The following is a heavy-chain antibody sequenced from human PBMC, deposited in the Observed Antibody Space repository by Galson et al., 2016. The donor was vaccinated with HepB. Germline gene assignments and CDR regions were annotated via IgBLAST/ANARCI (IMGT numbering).Heavy chain of an antibody. CDR2: IHSDGNT. D-gene: IGHD2-21*02. V-gene: IGHV3-53*01. J-gene: IGHJ4*02. CDR3: AGDHGPRDWPN. CDR1: GFTVSSHY. Sequence: SLRLSCAASGFTVSSHYMSWVRQAPGKGLEWVSNIHSDGNTYYADSVKGRFTISRDNSTNTLYPQMNSLRADDTALYYCAGDHGPRDWPNWGQGTLVTVSS.